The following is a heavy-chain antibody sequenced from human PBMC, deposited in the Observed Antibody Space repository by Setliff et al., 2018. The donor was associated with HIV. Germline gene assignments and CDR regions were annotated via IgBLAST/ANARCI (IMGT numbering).Heavy chain of an antibody. J-gene: IGHJ6*02. CDR3: AYYSSGSFYLGYYYYYGMDV. CDR2: ISSSGNTI. Sequence: GESLRLSCAASGFSINNYDMNWVRQAPGKGLEWVSHISSSGNTIYYADSVRGRFTISRDNAKNSLYLQMISLRAEDTAVYYCAYYSSGSFYLGYYYYYGMDVWGQGTTVTVSS. V-gene: IGHV3-48*03. D-gene: IGHD3-10*01. CDR1: GFSINNYD.